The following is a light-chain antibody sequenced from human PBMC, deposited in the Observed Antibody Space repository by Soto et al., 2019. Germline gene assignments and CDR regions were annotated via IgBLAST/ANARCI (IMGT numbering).Light chain of an antibody. Sequence: EIVLTQSPATLSLSPGERATLSCRASQSVSSYLAWYQQKPGQAPRLLIYDASNRATGIPARFSGSGSGTDSTLTISGLQSDDFAVYYCQQYYNWPPYTFGQGTKLQIK. CDR3: QQYYNWPPYT. J-gene: IGKJ2*01. CDR1: QSVSSY. CDR2: DAS. V-gene: IGKV3-11*01.